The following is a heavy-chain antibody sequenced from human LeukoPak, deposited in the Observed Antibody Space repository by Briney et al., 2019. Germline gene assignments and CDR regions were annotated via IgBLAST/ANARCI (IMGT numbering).Heavy chain of an antibody. CDR2: IGGSGGST. Sequence: PGGSLRLSCAASGFTFSSYAMSWVRQAPGKGLEWVSAIGGSGGSTYYADSVKGRFTISRDNSKNTLYLQMNSLRAEDTAVYYCAKAPVRGGVVVPAAMLGDYWGQGTLVTVSS. CDR1: GFTFSSYA. J-gene: IGHJ4*02. V-gene: IGHV3-23*01. D-gene: IGHD2-2*01. CDR3: AKAPVRGGVVVPAAMLGDY.